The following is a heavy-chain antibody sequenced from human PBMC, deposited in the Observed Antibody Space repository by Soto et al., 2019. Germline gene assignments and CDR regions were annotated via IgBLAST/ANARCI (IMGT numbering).Heavy chain of an antibody. CDR2: ISSNGDST. Sequence: YAMHWVRQAPGKGLEYVSAISSNGDSTYYADSVKGRFTISRDNSKNTLYLQMGSLRAEDMAVYYCARGASSWYAHFFDYWGQGALVTVSS. CDR1: YA. CDR3: ARGASSWYAHFFDY. D-gene: IGHD6-13*01. V-gene: IGHV3-64*02. J-gene: IGHJ4*02.